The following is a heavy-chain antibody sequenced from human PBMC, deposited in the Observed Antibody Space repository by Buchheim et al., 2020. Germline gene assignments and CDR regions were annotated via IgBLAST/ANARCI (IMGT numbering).Heavy chain of an antibody. CDR3: ARYYYDSSGYYYYFDY. Sequence: EVQLVESGGGLVQPGGSLRLSCAASGFTFSSYEMNWVRQAPGKGLEWVSYISSSGSTIYYADSVKGRFTISRDNAKNSLYPQMNSLRAEDTAVYYCARYYYDSSGYYYYFDYWGQGTL. J-gene: IGHJ4*02. CDR2: ISSSGSTI. D-gene: IGHD3-22*01. CDR1: GFTFSSYE. V-gene: IGHV3-48*03.